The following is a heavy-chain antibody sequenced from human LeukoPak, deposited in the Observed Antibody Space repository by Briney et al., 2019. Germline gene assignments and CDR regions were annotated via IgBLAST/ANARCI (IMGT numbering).Heavy chain of an antibody. J-gene: IGHJ4*02. V-gene: IGHV4-59*12. Sequence: SETLSLTCSVSGASISRYYWSWIRQPPGKGLEWIGYFHHSGNTNYSPSLSSRITMSVDTSKDQFSLRLNSVTAADTAIYYCARRAAALDSWGQGTLVTVSS. CDR2: FHHSGNT. CDR3: ARRAAALDS. CDR1: GASISRYY. D-gene: IGHD6-13*01.